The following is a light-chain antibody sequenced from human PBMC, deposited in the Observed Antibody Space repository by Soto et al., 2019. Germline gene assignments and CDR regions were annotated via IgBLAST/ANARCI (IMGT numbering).Light chain of an antibody. J-gene: IGLJ2*01. CDR1: SSNIGNNY. CDR2: DNN. Sequence: QSVLTQSPSVSGAPGQKVTISCSGSSSNIGNNYVSWYQQLPGTAPNLLIYDNNKRPSGIPDRFSVSKSGTCDTLDITGFQPGDEADYYCATWDGRLPGEVFGGGTKLTVL. CDR3: ATWDGRLPGEV. V-gene: IGLV1-51*01.